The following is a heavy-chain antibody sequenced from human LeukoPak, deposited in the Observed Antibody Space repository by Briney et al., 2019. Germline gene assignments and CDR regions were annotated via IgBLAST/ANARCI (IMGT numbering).Heavy chain of an antibody. J-gene: IGHJ3*02. CDR2: IYHSGST. V-gene: IGHV4-59*12. CDR1: GGSISSYY. Sequence: PSETLSLTCTVSGGSISSYYWSWIRQPPGKGLEWIGEIYHSGSTNYNPSLKSRVTISVDKSKNQFSLKLSSVTAADTAVYYCARASGSYHAFDIWGQGTMVTVSS. CDR3: ARASGSYHAFDI. D-gene: IGHD1-26*01.